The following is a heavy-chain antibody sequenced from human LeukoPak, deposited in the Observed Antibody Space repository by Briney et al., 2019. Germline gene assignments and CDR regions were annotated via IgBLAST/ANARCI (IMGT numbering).Heavy chain of an antibody. CDR3: AAGITGKYYYDSSGYYY. Sequence: GASVKVSCKASGFTFTSSAMQWVRQARGQRLEWIGWIVVGSGNTNYAQKFQERVTITRDMSTSTAYMELSSLRSEDTAVYYCAAGITGKYYYDSSGYYYWGQGTLVTVSS. CDR2: IVVGSGNT. V-gene: IGHV1-58*02. CDR1: GFTFTSSA. J-gene: IGHJ4*02. D-gene: IGHD3-22*01.